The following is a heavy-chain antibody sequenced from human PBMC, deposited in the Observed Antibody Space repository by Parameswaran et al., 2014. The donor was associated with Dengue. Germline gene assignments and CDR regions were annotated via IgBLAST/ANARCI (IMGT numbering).Heavy chain of an antibody. V-gene: IGHV3-30*18. Sequence: VRQAPGKGLEWVATISYDGRNIHYTDSVKGRFTISRGNSKNTLYLHMNSLGAEDTAVYYCAKDYGFQYGFVGKALVNYFDHWGQGTLVTVSS. J-gene: IGHJ4*02. CDR2: ISYDGRNI. D-gene: IGHD3-10*01. CDR3: AKDYGFQYGFVGKALVNYFDH.